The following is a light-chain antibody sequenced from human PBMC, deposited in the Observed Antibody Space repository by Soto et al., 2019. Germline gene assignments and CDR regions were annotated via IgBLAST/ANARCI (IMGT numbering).Light chain of an antibody. Sequence: VGDRVTITCRASQGINDAVAWFQQRPGRAPRLLIYDAINVQSGVPSRFSGSGSGAYFRLTISSLQPEDSATYYCLQYFNYPRTFGPGTRVDIK. CDR3: LQYFNYPRT. CDR1: QGINDA. CDR2: DAI. V-gene: IGKV1-6*01. J-gene: IGKJ3*01.